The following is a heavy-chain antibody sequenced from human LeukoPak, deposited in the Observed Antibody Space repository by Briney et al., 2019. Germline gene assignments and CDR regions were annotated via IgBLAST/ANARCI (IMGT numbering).Heavy chain of an antibody. CDR2: IYSGGST. J-gene: IGHJ4*02. CDR3: AKGRERYGGKPNYFDY. V-gene: IGHV3-53*01. Sequence: PGGSLRLSCAASGFTVSSNYMSWVRQAPGKGLEWVSVIYSGGSTYYADSVKGRFTISRDNSKNTLYLQMNSLRAEDTAVYYCAKGRERYGGKPNYFDYWGQGTLVTVSS. D-gene: IGHD4-23*01. CDR1: GFTVSSNY.